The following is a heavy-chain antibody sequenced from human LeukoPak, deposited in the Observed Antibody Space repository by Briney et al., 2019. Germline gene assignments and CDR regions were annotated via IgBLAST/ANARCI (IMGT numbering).Heavy chain of an antibody. Sequence: SETLSLTCTVSGGSISSDYWSWIRQPPGKGMEWIGYSYYSGSTNYNPSLKSRVTISVDTSKNQFSLKLSSVTAADTAVYYCARDRRGYSYGFDDYYYYGMDVWGQGTTVTVSS. CDR2: SYYSGST. V-gene: IGHV4-59*01. D-gene: IGHD5-18*01. J-gene: IGHJ6*02. CDR1: GGSISSDY. CDR3: ARDRRGYSYGFDDYYYYGMDV.